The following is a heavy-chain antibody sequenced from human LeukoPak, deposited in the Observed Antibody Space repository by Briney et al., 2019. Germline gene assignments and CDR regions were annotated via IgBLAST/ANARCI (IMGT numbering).Heavy chain of an antibody. CDR3: ARVQGERWLQPPGY. J-gene: IGHJ4*02. V-gene: IGHV3-48*01. D-gene: IGHD5-24*01. CDR2: ISSSSSTI. CDR1: GFTFSSYS. Sequence: GGSLRLSCAASGFTFSSYSMNWVRQAPGKGLEWVSYISSSSSTIYYADSVKGRFTISRDNSKNTLYLQMGSLRAEDMAVYYCARVQGERWLQPPGYWGQGTLVTVSS.